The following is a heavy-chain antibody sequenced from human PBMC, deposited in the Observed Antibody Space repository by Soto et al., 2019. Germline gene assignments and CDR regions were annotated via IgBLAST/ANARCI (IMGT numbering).Heavy chain of an antibody. V-gene: IGHV1-8*01. CDR2: MNPNSGNT. CDR1: GYTFTSYD. Sequence: QVQLVQSGAEVKKPGASVKVSCKASGYTFTSYDINWVRQATGQGLEWMGWMNPNSGNTGYAQKFQRRLTMTSNTSISTAYMELSSLRSEDTAVYYCARERGYCSSTSCLWYFDLWGRGTLVTVSS. J-gene: IGHJ2*01. CDR3: ARERGYCSSTSCLWYFDL. D-gene: IGHD2-2*01.